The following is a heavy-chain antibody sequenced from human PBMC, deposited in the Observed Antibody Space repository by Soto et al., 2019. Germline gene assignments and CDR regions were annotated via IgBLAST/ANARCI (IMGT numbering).Heavy chain of an antibody. Sequence: EVHLVESGGGLVKPGRSLRLSCTASGFTFGDYALTWFRQAPGKGLDSVGFIRSKGDGGTADYAASVKGRLTISRDDSKRISYLQMRSLKVGDTAVYYCSRGGGDFWSAYFTRNYYYGKDVWGQGTSVTVSS. V-gene: IGHV3-49*05. J-gene: IGHJ6*02. CDR2: IRSKGDGGTA. CDR3: SRGGGDFWSAYFTRNYYYGKDV. CDR1: GFTFGDYA. D-gene: IGHD3-3*01.